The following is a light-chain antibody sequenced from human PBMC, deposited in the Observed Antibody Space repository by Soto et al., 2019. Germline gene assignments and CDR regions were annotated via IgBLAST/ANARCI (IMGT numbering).Light chain of an antibody. J-gene: IGKJ1*01. CDR1: HIXXHSSNNRSY. Sequence: DIVMTQSPDSLALCXGEMAXXXXXXXHIXXHSSNNRSYLAWYQQKPRQPPELLLYWASARESGVPDRFSGSGSGTDFTLTINRLEPEDFAVYFCQQYGSSPQTFGQGTKVDIK. CDR3: QQYGSSPQT. V-gene: IGKV4-1*01. CDR2: WAS.